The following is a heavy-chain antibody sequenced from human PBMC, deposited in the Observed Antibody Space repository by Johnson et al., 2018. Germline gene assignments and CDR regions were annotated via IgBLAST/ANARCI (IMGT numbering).Heavy chain of an antibody. V-gene: IGHV6-1*01. J-gene: IGHJ6*04. CDR1: GDSVSRNTAA. CDR2: TYYRFKWFY. D-gene: IGHD4-23*01. CDR3: AREGRWLDV. Sequence: QVQLQESGPGLVKPSQTLSLTCAISGDSVSRNTAAWNCIRLSPWRGLEWLGRTYYRFKWFYDYAVSVKSRMTINLDVAKNLFSLQLNSVTPEDTAVYYCAREGRWLDVWGKGNTVTVTS.